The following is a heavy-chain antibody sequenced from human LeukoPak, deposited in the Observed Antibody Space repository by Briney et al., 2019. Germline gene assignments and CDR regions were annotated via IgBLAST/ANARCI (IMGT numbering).Heavy chain of an antibody. CDR3: ARDYPTSGIVTIFDY. D-gene: IGHD1-1*01. CDR2: ITVSGGST. V-gene: IGHV3-23*01. J-gene: IGHJ4*02. CDR1: GFTFSTYW. Sequence: PGGSLRLSCAASGFTFSTYWMHWVRQAPGKGLEWVSSITVSGGSTYCADSVKGRFTISRDNSKNTLYLQMSGLRAEDTAVYYCARDYPTSGIVTIFDYWGQGTLVTVSS.